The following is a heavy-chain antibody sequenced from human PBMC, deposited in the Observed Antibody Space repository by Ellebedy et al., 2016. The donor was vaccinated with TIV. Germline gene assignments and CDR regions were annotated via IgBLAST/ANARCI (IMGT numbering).Heavy chain of an antibody. CDR3: ASEDYWRFDY. Sequence: SETLSLTXAVYGGSFSGYYWSWIRQPPGKGLEWIGEINHSGSTNYNPSLKSRATVSVDTSKSHFSLKLSSVTAADSAVYYCASEDYWRFDYWGQGTLVTVSS. D-gene: IGHD2-8*02. V-gene: IGHV4-34*01. J-gene: IGHJ4*02. CDR2: INHSGST. CDR1: GGSFSGYY.